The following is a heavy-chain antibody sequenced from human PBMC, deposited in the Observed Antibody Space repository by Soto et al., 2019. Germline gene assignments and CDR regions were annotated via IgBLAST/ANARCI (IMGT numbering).Heavy chain of an antibody. J-gene: IGHJ5*02. V-gene: IGHV1-8*01. D-gene: IGHD2-15*01. CDR3: ASGRRFYCSGGSCYLCPWFDP. CDR2: MNPNSGNT. Sequence: QVQLVQSGAEVKKPGASVKVSCKASGYTFTSYDINWVRQATGQGLEWMGWMNPNSGNTGYAQKFQGRVTMTRNTSLSTAYMELSSLRSEDPAVYYCASGRRFYCSGGSCYLCPWFDPWGQGTLVTVSS. CDR1: GYTFTSYD.